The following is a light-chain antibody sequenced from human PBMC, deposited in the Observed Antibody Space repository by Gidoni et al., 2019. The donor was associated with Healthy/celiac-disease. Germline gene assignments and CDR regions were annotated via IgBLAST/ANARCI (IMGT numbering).Light chain of an antibody. CDR3: QSADSSGTYVV. J-gene: IGLJ2*01. V-gene: IGLV3-25*03. CDR1: ALPKQY. CDR2: KDS. Sequence: SYELTQPPSVSVSPGQTARNTCSGAALPKQYAYWYQQTPGQAPVLVIYKDSERPSGIPERFSGSSSGTTVTLTISGVQAEDEADYYCQSADSSGTYVVFGGGTKLTVL.